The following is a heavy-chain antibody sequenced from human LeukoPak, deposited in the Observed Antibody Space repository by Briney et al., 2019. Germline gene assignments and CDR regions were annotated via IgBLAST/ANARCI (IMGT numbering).Heavy chain of an antibody. CDR2: IFPDDSQI. J-gene: IGHJ3*02. Sequence: GESLKISCKGSGYSFADYWIGWVRQVPGQGLEWMGIIFPDDSQIKYSPSFQGQVTISADKSISTAYLQWSSLKASDTAMYYCARAEDSSGYYLAGAFDIWGQGTMVTVSS. CDR3: ARAEDSSGYYLAGAFDI. CDR1: GYSFADYW. D-gene: IGHD3-22*01. V-gene: IGHV5-51*01.